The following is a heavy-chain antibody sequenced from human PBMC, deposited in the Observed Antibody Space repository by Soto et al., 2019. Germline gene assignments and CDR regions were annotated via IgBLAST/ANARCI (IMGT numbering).Heavy chain of an antibody. CDR3: VKDGSSGWPYYYGLDV. V-gene: IGHV3-30*18. CDR2: ISYDGRNK. Sequence: GGSLRLSCAASGFTFSSYGMHWVRQSPGKGLEWVAVISYDGRNKYYADSVKGRFTISRDNSKNTLYLQMSSLRAEDTAVYYCVKDGSSGWPYYYGLDVWGQGTTVTVSS. J-gene: IGHJ6*02. CDR1: GFTFSSYG. D-gene: IGHD6-19*01.